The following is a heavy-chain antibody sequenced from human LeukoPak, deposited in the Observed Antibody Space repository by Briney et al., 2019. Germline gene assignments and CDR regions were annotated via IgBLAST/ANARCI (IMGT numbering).Heavy chain of an antibody. CDR2: IIPMFRTA. Sequence: SVKVSCKASGGIFNSKALSWVRQAPGQGLEWMGGIIPMFRTANYGQKFQGRVTITADDSTSIGYMELSSLRSEDTAVFYCAYLSASNTGAFDVWGQGTVVTVSS. D-gene: IGHD2-8*02. CDR1: GGIFNSKA. V-gene: IGHV1-69*13. J-gene: IGHJ3*01. CDR3: AYLSASNTGAFDV.